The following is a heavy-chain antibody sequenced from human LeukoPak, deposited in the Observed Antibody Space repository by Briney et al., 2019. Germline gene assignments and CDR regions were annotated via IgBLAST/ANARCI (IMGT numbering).Heavy chain of an antibody. J-gene: IGHJ6*02. D-gene: IGHD2-2*01. Sequence: GGSLRLSCAASGFTFSSYAMSWVRQAPGKGLEWVSAISGSGGSTYYADSVKGRFTISRDNSKNTLYLQMNSLRAEDTAVYYCARRLGYCSSTSCYPEIRSYYYGMDVWGQGTTVTVSS. CDR2: ISGSGGST. CDR3: ARRLGYCSSTSCYPEIRSYYYGMDV. V-gene: IGHV3-23*01. CDR1: GFTFSSYA.